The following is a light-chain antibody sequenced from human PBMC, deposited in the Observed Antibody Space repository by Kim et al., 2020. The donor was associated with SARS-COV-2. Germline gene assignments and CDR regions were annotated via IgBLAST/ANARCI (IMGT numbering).Light chain of an antibody. CDR1: QGISID. J-gene: IGKJ4*01. Sequence: ASVGDRVTITCRASQGISIDLAWFQQRPGKAPESLIYAASSLQSGVPSKFSGSGSGTDFTLTISNLQPEDFATYYCQQYKSYPLTFGGGTKVDIK. V-gene: IGKV1-16*02. CDR3: QQYKSYPLT. CDR2: AAS.